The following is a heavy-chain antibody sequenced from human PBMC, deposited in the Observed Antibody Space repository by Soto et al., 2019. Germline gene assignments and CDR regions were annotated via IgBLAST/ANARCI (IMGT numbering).Heavy chain of an antibody. V-gene: IGHV1-2*02. J-gene: IGHJ6*02. Sequence: ASVKGSCKASGYTFTGYYMHWVRQAPGQGLEWLGWINPNSGGTNYAQKFQGRVTMTSHTSISTAYMELSRLTSDDTAVYYCARVLLRYFACSRGGMHAWGHAPTVSV. CDR3: ARVLLRYFACSRGGMHA. CDR2: INPNSGGT. D-gene: IGHD3-9*01. CDR1: GYTFTGYY.